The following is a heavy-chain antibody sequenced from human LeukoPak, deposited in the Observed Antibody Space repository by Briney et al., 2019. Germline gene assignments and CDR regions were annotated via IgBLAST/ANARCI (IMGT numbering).Heavy chain of an antibody. V-gene: IGHV3-7*03. CDR3: ARDDSRGWYYFDY. D-gene: IGHD6-19*01. CDR2: IKQDGSEK. J-gene: IGHJ4*02. Sequence: GGSLRLSCAASGFTFSSYWMSWVRQAPGKGREWVANIKQDGSEKYYVDSVKGRFTISRDNAKNSLYLQMNSLRAEDTAVYYCARDDSRGWYYFDYWGQGTLVTVSS. CDR1: GFTFSSYW.